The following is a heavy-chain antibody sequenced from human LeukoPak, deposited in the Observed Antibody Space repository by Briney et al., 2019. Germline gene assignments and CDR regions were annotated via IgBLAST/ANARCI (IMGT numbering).Heavy chain of an antibody. CDR1: GFSISSGYY. CDR2: IYYSGST. V-gene: IGHV4-38-2*02. J-gene: IGHJ4*02. D-gene: IGHD3-22*01. CDR3: ARDSPGGYYDSSGYPEYYFDY. Sequence: PSETLSLTCTVSGFSISSGYYWGWIRQPPGKGLQWIGSIYYSGSTYSNPSLKSRVTISVDTSKNQFSLKLSSVTAADTAVYYCARDSPGGYYDSSGYPEYYFDYWGQGTLVTVSS.